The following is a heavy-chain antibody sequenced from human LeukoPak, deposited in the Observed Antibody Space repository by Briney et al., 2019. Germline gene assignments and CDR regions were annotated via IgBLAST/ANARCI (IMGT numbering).Heavy chain of an antibody. V-gene: IGHV3-48*03. Sequence: GGSLRLSCAASGFTFSSYEMNWVRQAPGKGLEWVSYISSSGSTIYYADSVKGRFTISRDNAKNSLYLQMNSLRAEDTAVYYCARVVQQLVNWGYLDYWGQGTLVTVSS. CDR2: ISSSGSTI. CDR3: ARVVQQLVNWGYLDY. J-gene: IGHJ4*02. D-gene: IGHD6-13*01. CDR1: GFTFSSYE.